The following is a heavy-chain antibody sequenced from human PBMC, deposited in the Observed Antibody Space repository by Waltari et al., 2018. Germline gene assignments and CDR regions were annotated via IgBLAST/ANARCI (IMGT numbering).Heavy chain of an antibody. Sequence: QVQLVQSGAEVKKPGASVKVSCKASGYTFTGYYMHWVRQAPGQGLEWRGRINPNSGGTNYAQKFQGRVTMTRDTSISTAYMELSRLRSDDTAVYYCARVPGHKCGGDCYSWGQGTLVTVSS. V-gene: IGHV1-2*06. CDR1: GYTFTGYY. J-gene: IGHJ4*02. D-gene: IGHD2-21*01. CDR2: INPNSGGT. CDR3: ARVPGHKCGGDCYS.